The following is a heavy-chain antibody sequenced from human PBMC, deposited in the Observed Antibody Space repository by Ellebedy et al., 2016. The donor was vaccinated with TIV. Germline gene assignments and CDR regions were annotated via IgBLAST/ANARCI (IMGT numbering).Heavy chain of an antibody. CDR1: GFTFSSYS. CDR2: ISSSSSTI. J-gene: IGHJ2*01. CDR3: ARLYGDYADWRYFDL. V-gene: IGHV3-48*02. D-gene: IGHD4-17*01. Sequence: GGSLRLXXAASGFTFSSYSMNWVRQAPGKGLEWVSYISSSSSTIYYADSVKGRFTISRDNAKNSLYLQMNSLRDEDTAVYYCARLYGDYADWRYFDLWGRGTLVTVSS.